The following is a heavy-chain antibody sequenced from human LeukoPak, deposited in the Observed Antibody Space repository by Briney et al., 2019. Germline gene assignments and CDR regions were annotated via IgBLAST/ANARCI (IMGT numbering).Heavy chain of an antibody. CDR1: GDSVSSNSAA. J-gene: IGHJ5*02. Sequence: SQTLSLTCAISGDSVSSNSAAWNWIRQSPSRGLEWLGRTYGRSKWYNDYAVSVKSRITINPDTSKNQFSLQLNSVTPEDTAVYYCARGLAEEQQLVQSWFDPWGQGTLVTVSS. CDR3: ARGLAEEQQLVQSWFDP. V-gene: IGHV6-1*01. CDR2: TYGRSKWYN. D-gene: IGHD6-13*01.